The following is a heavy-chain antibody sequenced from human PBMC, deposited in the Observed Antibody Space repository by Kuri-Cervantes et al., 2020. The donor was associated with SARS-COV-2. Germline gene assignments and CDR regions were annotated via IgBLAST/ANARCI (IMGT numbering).Heavy chain of an antibody. Sequence: SQTLSLTCAVYGGSFSGYSWTWIRQSPGKGLEWIGEINQSGSTNYNPFLKSRVTISPDTSKNQFSLKLSSVTAADTAVYYCARGATDISLVLVVMTGAAHYFDHWGRGTLVTVSS. V-gene: IGHV4-34*01. CDR2: INQSGST. CDR3: ARGATDISLVLVVMTGAAHYFDH. D-gene: IGHD3-22*01. CDR1: GGSFSGYS. J-gene: IGHJ4*02.